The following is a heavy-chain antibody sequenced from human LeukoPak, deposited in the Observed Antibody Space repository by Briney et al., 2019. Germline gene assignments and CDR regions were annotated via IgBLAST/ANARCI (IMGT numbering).Heavy chain of an antibody. CDR2: INWSGGST. Sequence: GGSLRLSCTASGFAFDEHGMSWVRQVPGKGLEWVSGINWSGGSTGYADPLRGRFTISRDNAKNSLYLQMDSLRAEDTALYYCARAPIISPFYFDYWGQGTLVTVSS. D-gene: IGHD3-10*01. CDR1: GFAFDEHG. J-gene: IGHJ4*02. CDR3: ARAPIISPFYFDY. V-gene: IGHV3-20*04.